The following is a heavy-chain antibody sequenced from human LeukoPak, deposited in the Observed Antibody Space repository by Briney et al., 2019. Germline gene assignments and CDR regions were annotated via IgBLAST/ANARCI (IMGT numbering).Heavy chain of an antibody. J-gene: IGHJ4*02. CDR1: GYTFTGYY. V-gene: IGHV1-2*02. CDR2: IDPNSGGT. Sequence: GASVKVSCKASGYTFTGYYMHWVRQAPGQGLEWMGWIDPNSGGTNYAQKFQGRVTMTRDTSISTAYMELSRLRSDDTAVYYCARATALAIVLDDYWGQGTLVTVSS. D-gene: IGHD2-8*01. CDR3: ARATALAIVLDDY.